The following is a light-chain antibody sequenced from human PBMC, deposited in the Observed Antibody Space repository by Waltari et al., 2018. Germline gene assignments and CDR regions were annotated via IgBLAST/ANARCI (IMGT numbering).Light chain of an antibody. CDR2: AVS. CDR3: QQRDSFFT. Sequence: EIVLTQSPATLSLSPGDRATLSCRASQSISSNVAWYQQKPGQVPRLLIYAVSNRAVGIPDRFSGSGSGTDFTLTISSLEPEDFAVYYCQQRDSFFTCGPGTKVDIK. V-gene: IGKV3-11*01. CDR1: QSISSN. J-gene: IGKJ3*01.